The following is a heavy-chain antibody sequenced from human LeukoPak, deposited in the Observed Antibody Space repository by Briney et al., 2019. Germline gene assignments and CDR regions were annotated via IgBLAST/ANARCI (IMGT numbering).Heavy chain of an antibody. CDR3: ARDGSESAFDI. CDR1: GGSFSSGSYY. V-gene: IGHV4-61*01. CDR2: IYYSGST. Sequence: SETLSLTCTVSGGSFSSGSYYWSWIRQPPGKGLEWIGYIYYSGSTNYNPSLKSRVTISVDTSKNQFSLKLSSVTAADTAVYYCARDGSESAFDIWGQGTMVTVSS. J-gene: IGHJ3*02.